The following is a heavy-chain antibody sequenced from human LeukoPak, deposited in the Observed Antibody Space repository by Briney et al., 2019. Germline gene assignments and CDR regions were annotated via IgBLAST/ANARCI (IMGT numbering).Heavy chain of an antibody. D-gene: IGHD3-3*01. Sequence: ASVKVSCKASGYTFTSYGISWVRQAPGQGLEWMGWISAYNGNTNYAQKLQGRVTMTTDTSTSTAYMELRSLRSDDTAVYYCARGGVTIFGVVPYYYYYMDVWGKGNTVTVSS. V-gene: IGHV1-18*01. CDR2: ISAYNGNT. CDR3: ARGGVTIFGVVPYYYYYMDV. CDR1: GYTFTSYG. J-gene: IGHJ6*03.